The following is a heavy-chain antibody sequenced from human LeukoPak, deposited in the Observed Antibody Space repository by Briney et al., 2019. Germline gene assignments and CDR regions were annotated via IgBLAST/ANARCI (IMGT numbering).Heavy chain of an antibody. D-gene: IGHD4-23*01. J-gene: IGHJ4*02. Sequence: GGSLRLSCVASGFTFAIYAMSWVRQSPGKGLEWVSAISGDSSSIYYADSVKGRFTISRDNSKNTLYLQMSSLRAEDTAVYYCAKERRGSTVDYFDYWGQGTLVTVSS. CDR1: GFTFAIYA. CDR2: ISGDSSSI. V-gene: IGHV3-23*01. CDR3: AKERRGSTVDYFDY.